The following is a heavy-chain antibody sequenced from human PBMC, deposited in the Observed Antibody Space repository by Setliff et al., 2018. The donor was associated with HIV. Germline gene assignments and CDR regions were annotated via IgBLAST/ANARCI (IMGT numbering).Heavy chain of an antibody. J-gene: IGHJ4*02. CDR1: GFTFSSYA. CDR3: ASARIPTGGTSTSLDY. Sequence: GGSLRLSCAASGFTFSSYAMSWVRQAPGKGLEWVSAISGSGGSTYYADSLKGRFTISRDNSKNTLYLQMNSLRAVDTAVYYCASARIPTGGTSTSLDYWGQGALVTVSS. V-gene: IGHV3-23*01. D-gene: IGHD1-1*01. CDR2: ISGSGGST.